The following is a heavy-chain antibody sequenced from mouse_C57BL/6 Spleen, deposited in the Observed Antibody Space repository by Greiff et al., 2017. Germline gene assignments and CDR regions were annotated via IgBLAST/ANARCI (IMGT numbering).Heavy chain of an antibody. CDR1: GYTFTDYE. CDR3: TRRGQLRLLFDY. Sequence: LQESGAELVRPGASVTLSCKASGYTFTDYEMHWVKQTPVHGLEWIGAIDPETGGTAYNQKFKGKAILTADKSSSTAYMELRSLTSEDSAVYYCTRRGQLRLLFDYWGQGTTLTVSS. V-gene: IGHV1-15*01. CDR2: IDPETGGT. D-gene: IGHD3-2*02. J-gene: IGHJ2*01.